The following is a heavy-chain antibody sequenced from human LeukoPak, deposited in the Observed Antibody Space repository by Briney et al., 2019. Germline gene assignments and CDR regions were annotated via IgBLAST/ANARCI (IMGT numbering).Heavy chain of an antibody. J-gene: IGHJ6*03. CDR3: TTDGDCDMIGYYYMDV. D-gene: IGHD2-21*02. Sequence: GGSLRLSCAASGFTFSGSAMHWVRQASGKGLEWVGRIRSKANSYATAYAASVKGRFTISRDDSKNTAYLQMNSLKTEDTAVYYCTTDGDCDMIGYYYMDVWGKGTTVTVSS. V-gene: IGHV3-73*01. CDR2: IRSKANSYAT. CDR1: GFTFSGSA.